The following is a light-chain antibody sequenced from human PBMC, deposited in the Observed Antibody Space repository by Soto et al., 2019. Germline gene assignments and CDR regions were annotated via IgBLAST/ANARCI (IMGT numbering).Light chain of an antibody. CDR3: QQYNNWPRT. CDR1: QSVSSRS. V-gene: IGKV3-20*01. CDR2: GAS. J-gene: IGKJ1*01. Sequence: EIGLTQSAGTLSWSAGERATLSCGASQSVSSRSLAWYQQKGGQAPRLLIYGASRRATGLPDRFSGSGYGTDFNLTISSLQSEDFAVYYCQQYNNWPRTFGQGTKVDIK.